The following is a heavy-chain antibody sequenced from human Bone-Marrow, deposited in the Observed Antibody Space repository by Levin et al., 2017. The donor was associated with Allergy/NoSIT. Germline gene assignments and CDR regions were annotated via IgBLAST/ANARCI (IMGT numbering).Heavy chain of an antibody. CDR1: GFTFSSYS. CDR2: ISSSSSYI. J-gene: IGHJ6*02. V-gene: IGHV3-21*01. CDR3: ARVSCSSTSCYHYYYYYGMDV. D-gene: IGHD2-2*01. Sequence: GGSLRLSCAASGFTFSSYSMNWVRQAPGKGLEWVSSISSSSSYIYYADSVKGRFTISRDNAKNSLYLQMNSLRAEDTAVYYCARVSCSSTSCYHYYYYYGMDVWGQGTTVTVSS.